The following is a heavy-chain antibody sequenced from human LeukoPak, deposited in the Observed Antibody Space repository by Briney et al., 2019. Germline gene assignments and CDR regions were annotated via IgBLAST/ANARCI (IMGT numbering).Heavy chain of an antibody. CDR2: IYTSGST. V-gene: IGHV4-4*07. D-gene: IGHD4-23*01. CDR1: GGSISSYY. J-gene: IGHJ4*02. Sequence: SETLSLTCTVSGGSISSYYWSWIRQPAGKGLEWIGRIYTSGSTNYNPSLKSRVTMSVDTSKNQFSLKLSSVTAADTAVYYCARDIYGGNSYYFDYWGQGTLATVSS. CDR3: ARDIYGGNSYYFDY.